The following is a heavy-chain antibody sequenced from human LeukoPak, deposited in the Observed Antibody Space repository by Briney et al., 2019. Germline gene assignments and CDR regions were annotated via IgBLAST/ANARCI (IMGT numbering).Heavy chain of an antibody. D-gene: IGHD4-17*01. J-gene: IGHJ4*02. V-gene: IGHV3-23*01. Sequence: PGGSLRLSCAASGFTFSSYSMNWVRQAPGKGLEWVSAISGSGGSTYYADSVKGRFTISRDNSKNTLYLQMNSLRAEDTAVYYCAKDPLTTVTTFPDYWGQGTLVTVSS. CDR2: ISGSGGST. CDR3: AKDPLTTVTTFPDY. CDR1: GFTFSSYS.